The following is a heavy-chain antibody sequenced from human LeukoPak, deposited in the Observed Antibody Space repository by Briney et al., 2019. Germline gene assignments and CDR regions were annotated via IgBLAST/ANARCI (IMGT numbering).Heavy chain of an antibody. CDR3: ARGAYQIVVVTAPTY. Sequence: GGSLRLSCAASGFTFNTYGMHWVRQAPGKGLDWVAIIWYDGSIKYYADSVKGRFTISRDNSKNTLYLQMNSLRAEDTAVYYCARGAYQIVVVTAPTYWGQGTLVTVSS. D-gene: IGHD2-21*02. CDR2: IWYDGSIK. J-gene: IGHJ4*02. CDR1: GFTFNTYG. V-gene: IGHV3-33*01.